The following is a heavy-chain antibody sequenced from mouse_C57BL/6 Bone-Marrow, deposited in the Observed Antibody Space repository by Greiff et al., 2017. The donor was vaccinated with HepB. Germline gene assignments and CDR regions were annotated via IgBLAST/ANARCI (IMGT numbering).Heavy chain of an antibody. CDR1: GYSITSGYY. J-gene: IGHJ4*01. CDR3: ARDQGISY. CDR2: ISYDGSN. Sequence: EVQLQESGPGLVKPSQSLSLTCSVTGYSITSGYYWNWIRQFPGNKLEWMGYISYDGSNNYNPSLKNRISITRDTSKNQFFLKLNSVTTEDTATYYCARDQGISYWGQGTSVTVSS. V-gene: IGHV3-6*01. D-gene: IGHD3-2*02.